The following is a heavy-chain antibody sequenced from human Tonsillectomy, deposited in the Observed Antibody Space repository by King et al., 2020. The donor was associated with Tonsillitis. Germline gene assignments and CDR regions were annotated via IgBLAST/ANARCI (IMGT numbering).Heavy chain of an antibody. CDR3: ARESPDGGWFDP. D-gene: IGHD4-23*01. Sequence: MQLQESGPGLVKPSQTLSLTCTVSVGSISSGDFYCSWIRQPPGKGLEWIGYIYYSGSTYYNPSLKSRVTISVDTSKNQFSLKLSSVTAADTAVYYCARESPDGGWFDPWGQGTLVTVSS. CDR1: VGSISSGDFY. J-gene: IGHJ5*02. V-gene: IGHV4-30-4*01. CDR2: IYYSGST.